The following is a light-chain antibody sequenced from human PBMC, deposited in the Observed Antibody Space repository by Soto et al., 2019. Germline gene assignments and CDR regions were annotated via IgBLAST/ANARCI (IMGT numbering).Light chain of an antibody. Sequence: EIVLTQSPATLSLSPGERATLSCRASQSVENYLAWFQQKRGQAPRLLIYDTSNRAAGIPDRFSGSGSGTYFHLPISSLEHEDFAVYYCHQRYIWPPLAFGGQTQVEIK. V-gene: IGKV3-11*01. CDR3: HQRYIWPPLA. J-gene: IGKJ4*01. CDR2: DTS. CDR1: QSVENY.